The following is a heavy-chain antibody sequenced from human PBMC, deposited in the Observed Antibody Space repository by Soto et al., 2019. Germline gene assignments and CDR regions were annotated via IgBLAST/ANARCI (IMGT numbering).Heavy chain of an antibody. D-gene: IGHD2-2*01. CDR2: IIPIFGTA. V-gene: IGHV1-69*13. CDR3: AGRSITTGNYYYYGMDV. Sequence: SVKVSCQASGGTFSRYAISWVRQAPGQGLEWMGGIIPIFGTANYAQKFQGRVTITADESTSTAYMELSSLRSEDTAVYYCAGRSITTGNYYYYGMDVWGQGTTVTVS. J-gene: IGHJ6*02. CDR1: GGTFSRYA.